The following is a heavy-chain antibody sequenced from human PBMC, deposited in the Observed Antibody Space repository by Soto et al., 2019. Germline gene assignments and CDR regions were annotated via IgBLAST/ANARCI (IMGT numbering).Heavy chain of an antibody. V-gene: IGHV4-30-2*01. CDR1: GGSISSGGYS. CDR3: ARVPDY. Sequence: QLQLQESGSGLVKPSQTLSLTCAVSGGSISSGGYSWSWIRQPPGKGLEWIGYIYHSGSPYYNPSPXSXXTTSVARPKNQVSLKLSSVTAADPAVYSCARVPDYWGQGTLVTVSS. CDR2: IYHSGSP. J-gene: IGHJ4*02.